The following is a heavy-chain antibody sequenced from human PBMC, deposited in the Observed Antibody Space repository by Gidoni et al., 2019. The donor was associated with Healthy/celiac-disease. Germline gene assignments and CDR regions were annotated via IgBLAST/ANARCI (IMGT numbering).Heavy chain of an antibody. D-gene: IGHD6-13*01. CDR3: AKDLRAAAGRGHYYYGMDV. J-gene: IGHJ6*02. CDR1: GLAFSRYA. Sequence: EVQLLESGGGWVKPGGSLRLSCAASGLAFSRYAMSWVRQAPGKGLECVSAISCSGGNTYYSDSVKGRFTISRDNSKNPLYLQMDSLRAEDTAVYYCAKDLRAAAGRGHYYYGMDVWGQGTTVTVSS. V-gene: IGHV3-23*01. CDR2: ISCSGGNT.